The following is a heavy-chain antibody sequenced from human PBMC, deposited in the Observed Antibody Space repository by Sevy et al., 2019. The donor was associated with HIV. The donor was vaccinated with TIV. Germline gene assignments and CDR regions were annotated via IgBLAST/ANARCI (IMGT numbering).Heavy chain of an antibody. V-gene: IGHV3-7*01. CDR2: VRQDGGDR. Sequence: GGSLRLSCTASGFTFSNYWMTWVRQAPGKGLEWVAYVRQDGGDRYYLDSVKGRFSISRDNAKNSLYLQMDSLRAEDTAVYYCARGATYGGYAFVDSWGQGTLVTVSS. D-gene: IGHD3-22*01. J-gene: IGHJ4*02. CDR1: GFTFSNYW. CDR3: ARGATYGGYAFVDS.